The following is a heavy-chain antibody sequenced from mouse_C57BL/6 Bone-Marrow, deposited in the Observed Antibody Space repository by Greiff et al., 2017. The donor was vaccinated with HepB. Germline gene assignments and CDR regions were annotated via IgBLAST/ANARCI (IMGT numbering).Heavy chain of an antibody. CDR2: IDPENGDT. J-gene: IGHJ4*01. D-gene: IGHD2-3*01. CDR1: GFNIKDDY. V-gene: IGHV14-4*01. Sequence: VQLKESGAELVRPGASVKLSCTASGFNIKDDYMHWVKQRPEQGLEWIGWIDPENGDTEYASKFQGKATITADTSSNTAYLQLSSLTSADTAVYYCTTSGYYMDYWGQGTSVTVSS. CDR3: TTSGYYMDY.